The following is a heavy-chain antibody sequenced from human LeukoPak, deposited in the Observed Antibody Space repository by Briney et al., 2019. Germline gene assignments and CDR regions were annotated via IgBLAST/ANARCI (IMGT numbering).Heavy chain of an antibody. CDR1: GFTFSSYS. D-gene: IGHD2-2*02. Sequence: PGGSLRLSCAASGFTFSSYSMNWVRQAPGKGLEWVSYISSSSSTMYYADSAKGRFTISRDNAKNSLYLQMNSLRAVNTAVYYCARSQRKDIVVVPAAIGEWGQGTLVTVSS. CDR2: ISSSSSTM. V-gene: IGHV3-48*01. CDR3: ARSQRKDIVVVPAAIGE. J-gene: IGHJ4*02.